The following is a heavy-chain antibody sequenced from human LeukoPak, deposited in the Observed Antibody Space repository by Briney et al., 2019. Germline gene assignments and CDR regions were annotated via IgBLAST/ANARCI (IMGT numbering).Heavy chain of an antibody. CDR1: GYSFTGYY. J-gene: IGHJ5*02. CDR2: INPNSGET. D-gene: IGHD2-15*01. Sequence: GASVKVSCKASGYSFTGYYLHWVRQAPGQGLEWMGWINPNSGETNYAQKFQGSVTMTRDTSISTAYIILRRLTSDDTAVYYCARGPLEYCSGGSCYSGRNWFDPWGQGTLVTVSS. V-gene: IGHV1-2*02. CDR3: ARGPLEYCSGGSCYSGRNWFDP.